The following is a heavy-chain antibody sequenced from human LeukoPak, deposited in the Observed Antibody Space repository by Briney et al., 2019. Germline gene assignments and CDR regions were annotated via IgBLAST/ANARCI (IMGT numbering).Heavy chain of an antibody. D-gene: IGHD6-13*01. Sequence: SETLSLTCTVSGGSISSSSYYWGWIRQPPGKGLEWIGSIYYSGSTYYNPSLKSRVTISVDTSKNQFSLQLSSVTAADTAVYYCARRSSAAAYYFDYWGQGTLVTVSS. CDR3: ARRSSAAAYYFDY. CDR1: GGSISSSSYY. J-gene: IGHJ4*02. V-gene: IGHV4-39*07. CDR2: IYYSGST.